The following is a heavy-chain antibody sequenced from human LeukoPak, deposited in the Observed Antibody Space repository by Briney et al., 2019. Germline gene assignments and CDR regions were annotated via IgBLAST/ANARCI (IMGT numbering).Heavy chain of an antibody. J-gene: IGHJ3*02. CDR2: IRYEGSNK. D-gene: IGHD3-16*01. V-gene: IGHV3-30*02. Sequence: GGSLRLSCAASGFIFSGYGMHWVRQAPGKGLQWVTFIRYEGSNKYYADSVKGRFTISRDNAQNSLYLQMNSLRAEDTAVYYCASVPLRGDAFDIWGQGTMVTVSS. CDR1: GFIFSGYG. CDR3: ASVPLRGDAFDI.